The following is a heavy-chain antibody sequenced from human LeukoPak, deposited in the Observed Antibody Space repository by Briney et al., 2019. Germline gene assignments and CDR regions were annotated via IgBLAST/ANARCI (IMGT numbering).Heavy chain of an antibody. V-gene: IGHV1-69*04. J-gene: IGHJ3*02. CDR3: ASGDNWNKKDDAFDI. CDR1: GGTFSSYA. D-gene: IGHD1/OR15-1a*01. Sequence: ASVKVSCKASGGTFSSYAISWVRQAPGQGLEWMGRIIPILGIANYAQKFQGRVTITADKSTSTAYMELSSLRSEDTAVYYCASGDNWNKKDDAFDIWGQGTMVTVPS. CDR2: IIPILGIA.